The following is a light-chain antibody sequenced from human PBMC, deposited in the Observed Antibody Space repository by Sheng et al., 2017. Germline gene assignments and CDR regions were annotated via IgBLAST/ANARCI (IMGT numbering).Light chain of an antibody. J-gene: IGLJ2*01. V-gene: IGLV2-8*01. CDR3: GTWDTSVSAVV. Sequence: QSALTQPPSASGSPGQSVTISCTGTSSDVGGYNSVCWYQQHPGKAPKLMIYDVSNRPSGVPDRFSGSKSGTSATLVITGLQPGDEADYYCGTWDTSVSAVVFGGGTKVSVL. CDR1: SSDVGGYNS. CDR2: DVS.